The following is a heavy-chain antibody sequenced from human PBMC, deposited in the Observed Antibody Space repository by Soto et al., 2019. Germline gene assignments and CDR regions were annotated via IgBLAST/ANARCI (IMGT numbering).Heavy chain of an antibody. Sequence: PGGSLRLSCAASGFTFSDYGIHWVRQAPGKGLEWVAVISFDGRNTYFADSVKGRFTNSRDDAKNSLYLQMNSLRAEDTAVYYCVRDREATVTTPVWYFDLWGRGTLVTVSS. CDR2: ISFDGRNT. CDR3: VRDREATVTTPVWYFDL. D-gene: IGHD4-17*01. V-gene: IGHV3-30*03. J-gene: IGHJ2*01. CDR1: GFTFSDYG.